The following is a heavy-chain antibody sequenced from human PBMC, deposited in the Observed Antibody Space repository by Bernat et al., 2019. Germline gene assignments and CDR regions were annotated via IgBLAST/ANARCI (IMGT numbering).Heavy chain of an antibody. Sequence: QVQLVQSGSELKKPGASVKVSCKASGYTFTSYAMNWVRQAPGQGLEWMGWNNTNTGNPTYAQGFTGRFVFSLDTSVSTAYLQICSLKAEDTAVYYCARTYYYDSSGYFMGPRFDPWGQGTLVTVSS. D-gene: IGHD3-22*01. CDR1: GYTFTSYA. J-gene: IGHJ5*02. V-gene: IGHV7-4-1*01. CDR2: NNTNTGNP. CDR3: ARTYYYDSSGYFMGPRFDP.